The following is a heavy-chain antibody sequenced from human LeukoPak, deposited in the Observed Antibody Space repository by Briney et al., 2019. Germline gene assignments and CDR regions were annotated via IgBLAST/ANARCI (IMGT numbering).Heavy chain of an antibody. CDR1: GGSISSYY. D-gene: IGHD2-2*01. CDR2: IYYSGST. CDR3: AGAHCSSTSCYSYYYYGMDV. Sequence: PSETLSLTCTVSGGSISSYYWSWIRQPPGKGLEWIGYIYYSGSTNYNPSLKSRVTISVDTSKNQFSLKLSSVTAADTAVYYCAGAHCSSTSCYSYYYYGMDVWGQGTTVTVSS. J-gene: IGHJ6*02. V-gene: IGHV4-59*01.